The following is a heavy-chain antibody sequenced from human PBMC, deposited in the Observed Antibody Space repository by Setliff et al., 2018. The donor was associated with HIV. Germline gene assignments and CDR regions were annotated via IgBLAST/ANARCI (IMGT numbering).Heavy chain of an antibody. D-gene: IGHD4-17*01. Sequence: ASVKVSCKASGYTFTSYGISWVRQAPGQGLEWMGWISAYNGNTNYAQKLQGRVTMTTDTSTSTAYMELRSLRSDDTAVYYCARVGTYGVHGDYYYYMDVWGKGTTVTVSS. J-gene: IGHJ6*03. CDR3: ARVGTYGVHGDYYYYMDV. CDR1: GYTFTSYG. CDR2: ISAYNGNT. V-gene: IGHV1-18*01.